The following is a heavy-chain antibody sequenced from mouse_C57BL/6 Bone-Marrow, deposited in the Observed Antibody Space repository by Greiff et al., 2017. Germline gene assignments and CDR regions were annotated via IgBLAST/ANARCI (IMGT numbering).Heavy chain of an antibody. CDR2: FHPYNDDT. J-gene: IGHJ2*01. CDR1: GYTFTTYP. D-gene: IGHD2-12*01. V-gene: IGHV1-47*01. CDR3: AINNSFFYDFDY. Sequence: VQLQQSGAELVKPGASVKMSCKASGYTFTTYPIEWMKQNHGKSLEWIGNFHPYNDDTKYNEKFKGKATLTVDKSSNTVYLELSRLTSADSAVYYCAINNSFFYDFDYWGQGTTLTVSS.